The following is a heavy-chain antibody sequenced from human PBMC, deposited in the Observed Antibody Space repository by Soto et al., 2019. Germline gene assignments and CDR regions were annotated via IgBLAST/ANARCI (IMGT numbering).Heavy chain of an antibody. CDR2: ISAYNGNT. D-gene: IGHD5-18*01. V-gene: IGHV1-18*01. Sequence: QVQLVQSGAEVKKPGASVKVSCKASGYTFTSYGISWVRQAPGQGLEWMGWISAYNGNTNYAQKLPGRVTMTTDTSPSTAYRELRRLRSDDTAVYYCARVGEGTAMVGYYFDYWGQGTLVTVSS. J-gene: IGHJ4*02. CDR1: GYTFTSYG. CDR3: ARVGEGTAMVGYYFDY.